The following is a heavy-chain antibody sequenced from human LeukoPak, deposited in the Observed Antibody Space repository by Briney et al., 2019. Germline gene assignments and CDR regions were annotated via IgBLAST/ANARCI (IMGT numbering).Heavy chain of an antibody. J-gene: IGHJ6*02. CDR3: ARLYCSSTSCYYYYGMDV. Sequence: AASVTVSCTASGYTLTSYGISWVRQAPGQGLEWMGWISAYNGNTNYAQKLQGRVTMTTDTSTSTAYMELRSLRSDDTAVYYCARLYCSSTSCYYYYGMDVWGQGTTVTVSS. D-gene: IGHD2-2*01. CDR1: GYTLTSYG. V-gene: IGHV1-18*01. CDR2: ISAYNGNT.